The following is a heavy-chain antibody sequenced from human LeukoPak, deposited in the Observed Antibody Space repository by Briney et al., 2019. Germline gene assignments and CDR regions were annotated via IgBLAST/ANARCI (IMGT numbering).Heavy chain of an antibody. J-gene: IGHJ3*02. CDR3: ARYYDSSGYTQGAFDI. D-gene: IGHD3-22*01. V-gene: IGHV3-NL1*01. CDR1: GFTFSNYG. CDR2: FYRGIST. Sequence: GRSLRLSCAASGFTFSNYGMHWVRQAPGKGLEWVSSFYRGISTYYADSVKGRFTTSRDHSKNTVYLQMDSLRPEDTAVYYCARYYDSSGYTQGAFDIWGQGTMVTVS.